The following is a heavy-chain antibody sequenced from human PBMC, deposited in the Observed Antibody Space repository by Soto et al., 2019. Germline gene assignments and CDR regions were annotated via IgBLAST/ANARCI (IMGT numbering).Heavy chain of an antibody. D-gene: IGHD6-13*01. Sequence: QVQLQESGPGLVKPSETLSLTCTVSGGSISSYYWSWIRQPPGKGLEWIGYIYYSGSTNYNPSLKSRVTISVDTSKNQFSLKLSSVTAADTAVYYCARSEHSSWYYYNRPLVYFDYWGQGTLVTVSS. V-gene: IGHV4-59*08. CDR2: IYYSGST. CDR3: ARSEHSSWYYYNRPLVYFDY. J-gene: IGHJ4*02. CDR1: GGSISSYY.